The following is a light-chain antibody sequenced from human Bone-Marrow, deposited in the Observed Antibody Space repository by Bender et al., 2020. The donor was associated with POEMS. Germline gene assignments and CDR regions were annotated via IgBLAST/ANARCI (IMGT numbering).Light chain of an antibody. CDR3: CSYAGRNTWV. CDR2: ENS. Sequence: QSALTQPASVSGSPGQSITISCTGTSSDVGSYNLVSWYQQHPGKAPKVMIYENSERPSGVSNRFPGSKSGNRASLTIAGLQAEDEADYYCCSYAGRNTWVFGGGTKVTVL. J-gene: IGLJ3*02. CDR1: SSDVGSYNL. V-gene: IGLV2-23*01.